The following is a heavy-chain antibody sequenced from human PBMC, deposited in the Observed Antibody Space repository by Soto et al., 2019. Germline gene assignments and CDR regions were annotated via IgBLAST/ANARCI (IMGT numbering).Heavy chain of an antibody. Sequence: SETLSLTCAVSGYSISSGYYWGWLRQPPGKGLEWIGSIYHGGSTYYNPSLNSRVTLSIDMTNNHVSLILNSVTAADTAVYYCARDVGMASRPYLDYWGQGTLVTVSS. CDR1: GYSISSGYY. V-gene: IGHV4-38-2*02. D-gene: IGHD6-6*01. CDR2: IYHGGST. J-gene: IGHJ4*02. CDR3: ARDVGMASRPYLDY.